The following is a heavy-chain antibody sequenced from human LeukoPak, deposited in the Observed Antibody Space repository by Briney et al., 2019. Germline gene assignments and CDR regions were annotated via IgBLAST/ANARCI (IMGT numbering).Heavy chain of an antibody. CDR2: ISYSSNYI. CDR3: ARGHYCSISGCLSLQYAMDV. Sequence: PSGSLTLSCAASGFAFSAYNMNWVRQTPGKGLEWVASISYSSNYIYYADSVKGRFTIFRDNAKNSVYMQLSSLRAEDTAVYYCARGHYCSISGCLSLQYAMDVWGKGTTVTVSS. D-gene: IGHD2-2*01. J-gene: IGHJ6*04. V-gene: IGHV3-21*01. CDR1: GFAFSAYN.